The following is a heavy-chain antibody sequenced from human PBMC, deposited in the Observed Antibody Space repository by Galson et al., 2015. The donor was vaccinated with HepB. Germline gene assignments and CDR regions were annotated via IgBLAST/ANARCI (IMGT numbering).Heavy chain of an antibody. CDR3: AYGSDV. Sequence: CAISGDSVTSNSAVWNWIRQSPSRGLEWLGRTYFRSKWHNDYGISVKSRISINADTSENQFSLHLRSVTPEDTAVYYCAYGSDVWSQGTTVIVSS. CDR1: GDSVTSNSAV. J-gene: IGHJ6*02. V-gene: IGHV6-1*01. CDR2: TYFRSKWHN.